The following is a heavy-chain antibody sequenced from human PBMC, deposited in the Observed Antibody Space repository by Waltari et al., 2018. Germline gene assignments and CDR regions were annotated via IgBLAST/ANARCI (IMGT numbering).Heavy chain of an antibody. CDR3: AHLYYGSEFDP. V-gene: IGHV2-5*01. CDR1: GFSLSTSGVG. D-gene: IGHD3-10*01. CDR2: IYWNDYN. Sequence: QITLKESGPTLVKPTQTLTLTCTFSGFSLSTSGVGVGWIRQPPGKALEWLALIYWNDYNRYSPTLKSRLTITKDTSKNQVVLTMTNMDPVDTATYYCAHLYYGSEFDPWGQGTLVTVSS. J-gene: IGHJ5*02.